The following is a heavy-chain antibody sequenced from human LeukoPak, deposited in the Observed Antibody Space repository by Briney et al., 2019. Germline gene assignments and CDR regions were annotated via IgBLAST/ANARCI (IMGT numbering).Heavy chain of an antibody. Sequence: GGSLRLSCAASGFTFSSYAMHWVRQAPGKGLEWVAVISYDGSNKYYADSVKGRFTISRDNSKNTLYLQMNSLRAEDTAVYYCARDPQTPIVATIYFDYWGQGTPVTVSS. CDR1: GFTFSSYA. D-gene: IGHD5-12*01. CDR3: ARDPQTPIVATIYFDY. CDR2: ISYDGSNK. J-gene: IGHJ4*02. V-gene: IGHV3-30*04.